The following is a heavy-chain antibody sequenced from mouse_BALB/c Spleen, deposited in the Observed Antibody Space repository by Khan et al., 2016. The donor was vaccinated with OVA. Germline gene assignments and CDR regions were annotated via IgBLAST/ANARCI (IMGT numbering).Heavy chain of an antibody. J-gene: IGHJ4*01. CDR3: ARQPYYHYNIMDY. CDR1: GFSLTNYG. CDR2: IWSDGTT. Sequence: VQLVESGPGLAAPSQSLSITCTISGFSLTNYGVHWVRQPPGKGLEWLVVIWSDGTTTYNSALKSRLTITKDNSQSQVFLKMNSLQTDDTAIYFGARQPYYHYNIMDYWGQGTSVTASA. V-gene: IGHV2-6-1*01. D-gene: IGHD2-10*01.